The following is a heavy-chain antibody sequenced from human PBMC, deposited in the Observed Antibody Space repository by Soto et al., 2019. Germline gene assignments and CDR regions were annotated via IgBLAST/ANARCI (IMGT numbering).Heavy chain of an antibody. D-gene: IGHD3-22*01. CDR1: GGTFSSYA. J-gene: IGHJ4*02. CDR2: IIPIFGTA. V-gene: IGHV1-69*01. CDR3: ARSAGYYDSSGYCYGGHYFDY. Sequence: QVQLVQSGAEVKKPGSSVKVSCKASGGTFSSYAISWVRQAPGQGLEWMGGIIPIFGTANYAQKFQGRVTITADESTSTAYMELSSMRSEDTAVYYCARSAGYYDSSGYCYGGHYFDYWGQGTLVTVSS.